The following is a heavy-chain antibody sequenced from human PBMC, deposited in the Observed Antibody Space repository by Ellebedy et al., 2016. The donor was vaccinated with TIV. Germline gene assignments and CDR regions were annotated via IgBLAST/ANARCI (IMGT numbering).Heavy chain of an antibody. J-gene: IGHJ4*02. CDR1: GYTFTSYG. Sequence: ASVKVSCKASGYTFTSYGISWVRQAPGQGLKWMGWISAYNGNTNYAQKLQGRVTMTTESSTSTAYMELRSLRSDDTAVYYCARDQSHYDSSGYSDYWGQGTLVTVSS. CDR3: ARDQSHYDSSGYSDY. V-gene: IGHV1-18*01. D-gene: IGHD3-22*01. CDR2: ISAYNGNT.